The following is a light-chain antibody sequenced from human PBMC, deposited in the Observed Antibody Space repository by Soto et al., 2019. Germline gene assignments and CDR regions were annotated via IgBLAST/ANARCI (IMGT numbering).Light chain of an antibody. J-gene: IGLJ2*01. CDR3: QSYDTGLRGMI. Sequence: QPVLTQPPSVSGAPGQRVTISCTGTSSNIGADYNVHWYRQLPGTAPKLLIYGNNHRPSGVPDRFSGSKSVPSASLAITGLQTEDEADYYCQSYDTGLRGMIFGGGTKLTVL. CDR1: SSNIGADYN. CDR2: GNN. V-gene: IGLV1-40*01.